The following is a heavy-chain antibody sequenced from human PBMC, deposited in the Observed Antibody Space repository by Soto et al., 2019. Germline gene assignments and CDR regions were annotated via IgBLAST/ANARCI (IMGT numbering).Heavy chain of an antibody. D-gene: IGHD6-6*01. J-gene: IGHJ4*02. CDR1: GFTFSNAW. V-gene: IGHV3-15*01. CDR2: IKSKTDGGTT. CDR3: TRRSSAGAFDY. Sequence: EVQLVESGGGLVKPGGSLRLSCAASGFTFSNAWMSWVRQAPGKGLEWVGRIKSKTDGGTTDHAAPVKGRFTISRDDSKNTLYLQMDSLKIEDTAMYYCTRRSSAGAFDYWGRGTLVTVSS.